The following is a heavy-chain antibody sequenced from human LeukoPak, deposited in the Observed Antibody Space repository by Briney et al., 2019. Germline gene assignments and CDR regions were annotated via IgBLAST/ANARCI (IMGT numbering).Heavy chain of an antibody. J-gene: IGHJ4*02. CDR3: ARVKSPGDFDY. Sequence: SETLSLTCTVSGGSISSSSYYWGWIRQPPGKGLEWIGSIYYTGNTYYNPSLKSRVTISVDTSKNQFSPKLSSVTAADTAVYYCARVKSPGDFDYWGQGTLVTVSS. V-gene: IGHV4-39*07. CDR1: GGSISSSSYY. CDR2: IYYTGNT.